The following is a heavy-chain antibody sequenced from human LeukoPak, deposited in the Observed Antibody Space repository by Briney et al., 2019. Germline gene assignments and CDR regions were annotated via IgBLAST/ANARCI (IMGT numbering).Heavy chain of an antibody. D-gene: IGHD6-13*01. V-gene: IGHV4-4*07. J-gene: IGHJ4*02. CDR3: ARQIASAGTAGFDF. Sequence: SETLSLTCTVSGGSISSYYWSWIRQPAGKGLEWIGRIYSTGSTNYNPSLKSRVTMSVDTSKNQFSLRLRSVTAADTAVYYCARQIASAGTAGFDFWGQGALVTVSS. CDR1: GGSISSYY. CDR2: IYSTGST.